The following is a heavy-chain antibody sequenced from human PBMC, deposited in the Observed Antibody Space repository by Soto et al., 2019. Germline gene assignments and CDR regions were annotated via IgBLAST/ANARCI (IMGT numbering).Heavy chain of an antibody. CDR2: IIPLLDVT. D-gene: IGHD3-10*01. Sequence: QVQLVQSGAEMKKPGSSVKVSCKASGGTFSTYTINWVRQAPGQGLEWMGRIIPLLDVTNNAQRFQGRVTITADKSTSTVYMELPSLTSQDTAVYYCARDSGTVGYDDSWGQGTLVTVSS. CDR3: ARDSGTVGYDDS. J-gene: IGHJ4*02. V-gene: IGHV1-69*08. CDR1: GGTFSTYT.